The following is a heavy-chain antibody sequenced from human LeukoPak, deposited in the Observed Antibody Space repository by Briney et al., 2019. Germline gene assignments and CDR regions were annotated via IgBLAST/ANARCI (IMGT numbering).Heavy chain of an antibody. D-gene: IGHD1-26*01. CDR2: INHSGST. Sequence: SETLSLTCAVYGGSFSGYYWSWIRQPPGKGLEWIGEINHSGSTHYNPSLKSRVTISVDTSKNQFSLKLSSVTAADTAVYYCAVGSGLGYWGQGTLVTVSS. J-gene: IGHJ4*02. CDR1: GGSFSGYY. V-gene: IGHV4-34*01. CDR3: AVGSGLGY.